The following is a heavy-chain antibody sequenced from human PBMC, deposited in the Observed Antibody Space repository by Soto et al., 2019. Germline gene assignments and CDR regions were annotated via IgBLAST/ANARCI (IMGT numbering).Heavy chain of an antibody. V-gene: IGHV4-4*08. CDR2: IYHTGRN. Sequence: SETLSLTCTVSGGSISSYYWSWIRQPPGKGLEWIGSIYHTGRNNHNPSLRSRVTISVDTSENQFSLRLTSVTAVDTAVYYCARVKDFGDLFDYWGQGTLVTVSS. CDR1: GGSISSYY. J-gene: IGHJ4*02. CDR3: ARVKDFGDLFDY. D-gene: IGHD4-17*01.